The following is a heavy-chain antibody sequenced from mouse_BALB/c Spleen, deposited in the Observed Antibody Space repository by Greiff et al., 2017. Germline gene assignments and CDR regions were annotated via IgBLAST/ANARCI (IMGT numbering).Heavy chain of an antibody. V-gene: IGHV1-7*01. Sequence: VKLMESGAELAKPGASVKMSCKASGYTFTSYWMHWVKQRPGQGLEWIGYINPSTGYTEYNQKFKDKATLTADKSSSTAYMQLSSLTSEDSAVYYCASLEGGYWGQGTTLTVSS. CDR3: ASLEGGY. CDR1: GYTFTSYW. J-gene: IGHJ2*01. CDR2: INPSTGYT.